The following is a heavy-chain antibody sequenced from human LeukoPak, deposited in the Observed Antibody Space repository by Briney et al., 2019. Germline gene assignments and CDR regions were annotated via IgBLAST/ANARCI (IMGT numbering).Heavy chain of an antibody. Sequence: SETLSLTCTVSGGSMSSGGYYWSWIRQPPGKGLEWIGYIYYSGSTNYNPSLKSRVTISVDTSKNQFSLKLSSVTAADTAVYYCARLWGDYYDSSGYLGAFDIWGQGTMVTVSS. D-gene: IGHD3-22*01. CDR2: IYYSGST. V-gene: IGHV4-61*08. CDR3: ARLWGDYYDSSGYLGAFDI. CDR1: GGSMSSGGYY. J-gene: IGHJ3*02.